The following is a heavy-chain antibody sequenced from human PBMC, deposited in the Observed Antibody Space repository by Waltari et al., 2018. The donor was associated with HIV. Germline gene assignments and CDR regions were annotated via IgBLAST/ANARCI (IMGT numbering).Heavy chain of an antibody. CDR1: GFIFDSYW. Sequence: DVQLVESGGGLVQPGGSLRLSCGASGFIFDSYWMFWVRQAPGEGLVWGARIKTDGTITTYADSVKGRFVISRDNAKNTLFLQMNSLRVEDTAVYYCTRTLQDLYFFDEWGQGTLVTVSS. CDR2: IKTDGTIT. V-gene: IGHV3-74*01. CDR3: TRTLQDLYFFDE. D-gene: IGHD1-1*01. J-gene: IGHJ4*02.